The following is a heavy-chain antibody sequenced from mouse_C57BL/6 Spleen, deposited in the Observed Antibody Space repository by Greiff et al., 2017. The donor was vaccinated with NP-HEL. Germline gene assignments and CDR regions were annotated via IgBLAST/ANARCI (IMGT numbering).Heavy chain of an antibody. Sequence: QVQLQQPGAELVRPGSSVKLSCKASGYTFTSYWMDWVKQRPGQGLEWIGNIYPSDSETHYNQKFKDKATLTVDKSSSTAYMQLSSLTSEDSAVYYCAREGTGLSYFDYWGQGTTLTVSS. CDR1: GYTFTSYW. J-gene: IGHJ2*01. D-gene: IGHD3-3*01. CDR2: IYPSDSET. CDR3: AREGTGLSYFDY. V-gene: IGHV1-61*01.